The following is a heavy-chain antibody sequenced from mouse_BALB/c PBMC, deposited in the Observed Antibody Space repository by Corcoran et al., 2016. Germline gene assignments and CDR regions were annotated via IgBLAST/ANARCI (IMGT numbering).Heavy chain of an antibody. CDR2: INPNNGGT. V-gene: IGHV1-18*01. CDR3: ARARHDGRFAY. D-gene: IGHD2-12*01. Sequence: EVLLQQSGPELVKPGASVKIPCKASGYTFTDYNMDWVKQSHGKSLEWIGDINPNNGGTIYNQKFKGKATLTVDKSSSTAYMELRSLTSEDTAVYYCARARHDGRFAYWGQGTLVTVSA. CDR1: GYTFTDYN. J-gene: IGHJ3*01.